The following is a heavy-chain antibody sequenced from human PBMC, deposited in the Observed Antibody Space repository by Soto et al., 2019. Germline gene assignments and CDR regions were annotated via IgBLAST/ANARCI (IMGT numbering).Heavy chain of an antibody. Sequence: QLQLQESGPGLVKSSETLSLTCTVSGGAISSSGYYWGWIRQPPGKGLEWIGSIYNNGNTYHSPSLESRVTISVDTSKNQFSLKVSSVTAADTAMYYCASRYCPSSSCNWIGNYWGQGTLVTVSS. CDR2: IYNNGNT. V-gene: IGHV4-39*01. CDR3: ASRYCPSSSCNWIGNY. D-gene: IGHD2-2*01. CDR1: GGAISSSGYY. J-gene: IGHJ4*02.